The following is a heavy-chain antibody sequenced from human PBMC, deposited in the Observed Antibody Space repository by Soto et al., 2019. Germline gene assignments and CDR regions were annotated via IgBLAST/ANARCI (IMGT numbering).Heavy chain of an antibody. Sequence: QVQLVQSGAEVKKPGSSVKVSCKASGGTFSSYAISWVRQAPGQGREWMGGIIPIFGTANYAQKFQGRVTITADESTSTAYMELSSLRSEDTAVYYCARGAGDYDILTGYPNYFDYWGQGTLVTVSS. V-gene: IGHV1-69*01. J-gene: IGHJ4*02. CDR3: ARGAGDYDILTGYPNYFDY. CDR2: IIPIFGTA. CDR1: GGTFSSYA. D-gene: IGHD3-9*01.